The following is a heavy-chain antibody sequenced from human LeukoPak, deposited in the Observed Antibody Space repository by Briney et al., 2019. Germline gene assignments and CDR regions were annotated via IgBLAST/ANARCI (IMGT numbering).Heavy chain of an antibody. Sequence: PGGSLRLSCAASGFTFSSYGMHWVRQAPGKGLEWVAVIWYDGSNKYYADSVKGRFTISRDNSKNTLYLQMNSLRAEDTAVYYCARSQTRLRLAARRWFDPWGQGTLVTVSS. J-gene: IGHJ5*02. CDR3: ARSQTRLRLAARRWFDP. D-gene: IGHD6-6*01. CDR2: IWYDGSNK. CDR1: GFTFSSYG. V-gene: IGHV3-33*01.